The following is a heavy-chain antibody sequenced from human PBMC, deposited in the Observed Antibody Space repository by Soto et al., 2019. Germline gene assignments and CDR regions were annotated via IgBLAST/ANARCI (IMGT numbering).Heavy chain of an antibody. CDR2: ISAYNGKA. CDR3: ARDFQQGLLSYYYYGMDV. Sequence: QVQLVQSGAEVKKPGSSVKVSCKASGDTFTSYGISWVRQAPGQGLEWMGWISAYNGKANYAQKLQGRVTITTDTATSAAYRELRSLRSDDTALYYCARDFQQGLLSYYYYGMDVW. CDR1: GDTFTSYG. V-gene: IGHV1-18*04. J-gene: IGHJ6*01. D-gene: IGHD6-19*01.